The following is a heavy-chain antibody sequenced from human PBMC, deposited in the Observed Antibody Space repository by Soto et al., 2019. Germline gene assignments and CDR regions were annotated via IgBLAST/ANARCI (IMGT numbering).Heavy chain of an antibody. D-gene: IGHD1-26*01. V-gene: IGHV1-18*01. CDR2: ISAYNGNT. Sequence: ASVKVSCKASGYTFTSYGISWVRQAPGQGLEWMGWISAYNGNTNYAQKLRGRVTMTTDTSTSTAYMVLRSLRSDDTAVYYCARDAAVGLFDYWGQGTLVTVSS. J-gene: IGHJ4*02. CDR3: ARDAAVGLFDY. CDR1: GYTFTSYG.